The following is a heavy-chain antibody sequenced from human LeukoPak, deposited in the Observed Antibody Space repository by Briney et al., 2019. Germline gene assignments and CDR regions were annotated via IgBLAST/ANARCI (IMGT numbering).Heavy chain of an antibody. Sequence: GGSLRLSCAASGFTVSSNYMSWVRQAPGKGLEWVSVIYSGGSTYYADSVKGRFTISRDNTKNTLYLQMNSLRAEDTAVYYCARDRGSLWFGELPDAFDIWGQGTMVTVSS. D-gene: IGHD3-10*01. CDR2: IYSGGST. CDR3: ARDRGSLWFGELPDAFDI. CDR1: GFTVSSNY. V-gene: IGHV3-53*01. J-gene: IGHJ3*02.